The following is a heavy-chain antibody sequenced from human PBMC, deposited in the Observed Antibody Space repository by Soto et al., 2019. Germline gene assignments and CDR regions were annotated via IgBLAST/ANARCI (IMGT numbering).Heavy chain of an antibody. CDR1: GSSISNFY. V-gene: IGHV4-59*01. CDR2: IYYTGST. Sequence: SETLSLTCSVSGSSISNFYWSWIRQPPGKGLEWIGNIYYTGSTNYNPSHKSRVAISVDMSRKQVSLKLTSLTAADTAVYYCTRVGDYYGDYPNFDYWGQGTLVTVSS. J-gene: IGHJ4*02. D-gene: IGHD4-17*01. CDR3: TRVGDYYGDYPNFDY.